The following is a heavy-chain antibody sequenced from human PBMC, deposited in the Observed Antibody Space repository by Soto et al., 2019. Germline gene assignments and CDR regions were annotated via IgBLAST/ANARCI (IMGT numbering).Heavy chain of an antibody. CDR3: AKDDAEQWLSQGMDV. CDR2: ISGSGGST. Sequence: GSLRRSCAASGFTFSSYSLIWVRQAPGKGLEWVSAISGSGGSTYYADSVKGRFTISRDNSKNTLYLQMNSLRAEDTAVYYCAKDDAEQWLSQGMDVWGQGTTVTVSS. CDR1: GFTFSSYS. D-gene: IGHD6-19*01. J-gene: IGHJ6*02. V-gene: IGHV3-23*01.